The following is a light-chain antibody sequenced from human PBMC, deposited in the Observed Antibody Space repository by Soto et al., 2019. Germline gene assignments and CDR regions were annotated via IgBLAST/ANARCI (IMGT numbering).Light chain of an antibody. CDR3: SSYTSSSTFSV. CDR2: EVS. J-gene: IGLJ1*01. Sequence: QSVLTQPASVSGSPGQSITISCTGTSSDVGGYNYVSWYQQHPGKAPKLMIYEVSNRPSGVSNRFSGSKSGNTASLTISGLQAEDEADYYCSSYTSSSTFSVFGTGTKGTVL. V-gene: IGLV2-14*01. CDR1: SSDVGGYNY.